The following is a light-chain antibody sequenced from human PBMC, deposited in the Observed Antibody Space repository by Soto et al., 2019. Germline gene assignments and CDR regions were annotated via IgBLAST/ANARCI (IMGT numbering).Light chain of an antibody. CDR2: ATS. Sequence: EIVMTQSPATLSVSPGERATLSCRASQSVSTKVAWYQQKPGQAPRLLIYATSTRATGAPARFSGSGSGTEFTLTISNLQSEDFAVYYCQQYSNWPPITFGQGTRLESK. J-gene: IGKJ5*01. CDR1: QSVSTK. CDR3: QQYSNWPPIT. V-gene: IGKV3-15*01.